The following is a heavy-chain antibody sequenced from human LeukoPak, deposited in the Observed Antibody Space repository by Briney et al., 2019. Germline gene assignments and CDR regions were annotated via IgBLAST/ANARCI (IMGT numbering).Heavy chain of an antibody. D-gene: IGHD3-22*01. CDR3: AREGDSSVFDY. CDR2: IYYSGST. J-gene: IGHJ4*02. Sequence: PSETLSLTCAVYGGSFSGYYWSWIRQPPGKGLEWIGYIYYSGSTNYNPSLKSRVTISVDTPKNQFSLKLSSVTAADTAVYYCAREGDSSVFDYWGQGTLVTVSS. CDR1: GGSFSGYY. V-gene: IGHV4-59*01.